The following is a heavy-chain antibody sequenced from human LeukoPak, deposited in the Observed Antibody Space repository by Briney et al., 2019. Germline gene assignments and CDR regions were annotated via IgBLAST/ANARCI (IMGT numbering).Heavy chain of an antibody. CDR3: ASDYCSGGSCYSVPYYYGMDV. V-gene: IGHV4-59*06. CDR1: GGSISSYY. D-gene: IGHD2-15*01. CDR2: IYYSGST. J-gene: IGHJ6*02. Sequence: SETLSLTCTVSGGSISSYYWSWIRQHPGKGLEWIGYIYYSGSTYYNPSLKSQVTISVDTSKNQFSLKLSSVTAADTAVYYCASDYCSGGSCYSVPYYYGMDVWGQGTTVIVSS.